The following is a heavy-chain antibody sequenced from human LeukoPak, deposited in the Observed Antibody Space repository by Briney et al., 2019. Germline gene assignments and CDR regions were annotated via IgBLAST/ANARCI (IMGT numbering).Heavy chain of an antibody. CDR3: ATDSERFGELLRPTLDY. D-gene: IGHD3-10*01. CDR2: VSSSTSYI. CDR1: GFTFSTYS. V-gene: IGHV3-21*01. J-gene: IGHJ4*02. Sequence: PGGSLRLSCAASGFTFSTYSMNWVRQAPGKGLEWVSSVSSSTSYIYYADSVQGRFTISRDNAKNSLYLQMNSLRAEDTAVYYCATDSERFGELLRPTLDYWGQGTLVTVSS.